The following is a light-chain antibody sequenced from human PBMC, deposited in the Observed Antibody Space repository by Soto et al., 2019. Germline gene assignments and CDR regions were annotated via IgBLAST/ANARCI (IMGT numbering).Light chain of an antibody. CDR3: QQYGSSFYWT. V-gene: IGKV3-20*01. Sequence: EIVLTQSPGTLSLSPGERATLSCRASQSVSSRNIAWYQEKPGQTPRLLIYGATSRATGIPDRFSGSGSGTDFTLTISRLEPEDFAVYYCQQYGSSFYWTFGQGT. CDR1: QSVSSRN. CDR2: GAT. J-gene: IGKJ1*01.